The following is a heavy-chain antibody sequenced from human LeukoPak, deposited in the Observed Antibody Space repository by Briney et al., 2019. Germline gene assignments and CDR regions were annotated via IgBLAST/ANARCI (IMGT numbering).Heavy chain of an antibody. CDR2: IYTSGST. D-gene: IGHD3-22*01. J-gene: IGHJ4*02. CDR3: ARGYYYDSSGYYDVGGYYFDY. CDR1: GGSISSGSYY. V-gene: IGHV4-61*02. Sequence: PSETLSLTCTVSGGSISSGSYYWSWIRQPAGKGLEWIGRIYTSGSTNYNPSLKSRVTISVDTSKNQFSLKLSSVTAADTAVYYCARGYYYDSSGYYDVGGYYFDYWGQGTLVTVSS.